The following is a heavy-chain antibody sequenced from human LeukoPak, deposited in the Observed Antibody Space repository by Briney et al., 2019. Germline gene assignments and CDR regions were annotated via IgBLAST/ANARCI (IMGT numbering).Heavy chain of an antibody. J-gene: IGHJ4*02. CDR1: GYTFTSYG. CDR3: ARDAPVVVAATPLDY. D-gene: IGHD2-15*01. CDR2: ISAYNGNT. Sequence: ASVKVSCKASGYTFTSYGISWVRQAPGQGLEWMGWISAYNGNTNYAQKLQGRVTMTTDTSTSTAYMELRSLRSDDTAVYYCARDAPVVVAATPLDYWGQGTLVTVSP. V-gene: IGHV1-18*01.